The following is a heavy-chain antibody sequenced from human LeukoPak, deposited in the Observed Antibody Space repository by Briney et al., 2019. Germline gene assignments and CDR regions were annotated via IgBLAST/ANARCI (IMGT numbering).Heavy chain of an antibody. CDR3: AREASDAFDI. CDR2: ISSDGGST. V-gene: IGHV3-64*04. Sequence: GGSLRLSCSASGFTFSYYVMHWVRQAPGKGLEFVSAISSDGGSTYYADSVKGRFTISRDNSKNTLFLQMNSLRAEDTAVYYCAREASDAFDIWGQGTMVTVSS. CDR1: GFTFSYYV. J-gene: IGHJ3*02.